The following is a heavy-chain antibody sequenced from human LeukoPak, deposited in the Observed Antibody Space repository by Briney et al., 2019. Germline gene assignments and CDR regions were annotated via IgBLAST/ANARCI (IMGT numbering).Heavy chain of an antibody. CDR2: IIPIFGTA. V-gene: IGHV1-69*05. CDR1: GGTFSSYA. Sequence: SVKVSCKASGGTFSSYAISWVRQAPGQGLEWMGGIIPIFGTANYAQKFQGRVTITTDESTSTAYMELSSLRSEDTAVYYCARAEYCSSTSCFHYYYYYMDVWGKGTTVTVSS. J-gene: IGHJ6*03. D-gene: IGHD2-2*01. CDR3: ARAEYCSSTSCFHYYYYYMDV.